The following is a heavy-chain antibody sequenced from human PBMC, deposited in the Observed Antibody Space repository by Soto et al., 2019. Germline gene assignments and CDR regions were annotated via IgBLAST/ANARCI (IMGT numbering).Heavy chain of an antibody. J-gene: IGHJ4*02. CDR2: IYYSGST. V-gene: IGHV4-39*01. Sequence: PSETLSLTCTVSGGSISSTSYYWGWIRQPPGKGLEWIGSIYYSGSTYYNPSLKSRVTISVDTSKNQFSLKLSSVTAADTVVFYCAKHPHGTYFWFDYWGQGTLVTVSS. D-gene: IGHD1-26*01. CDR3: AKHPHGTYFWFDY. CDR1: GGSISSTSYY.